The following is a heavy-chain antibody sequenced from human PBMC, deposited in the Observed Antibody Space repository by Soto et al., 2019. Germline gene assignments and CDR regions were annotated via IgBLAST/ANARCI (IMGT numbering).Heavy chain of an antibody. CDR2: IYYSGST. D-gene: IGHD2-15*01. V-gene: IGHV4-39*01. Sequence: SETLSLTCTVSGGSISSSSYYWGWIRQPPGKGLEWIGSIYYSGSTYYNPSLKSRVTISVDTSKNQFSLKLSSVTAADTAVYYCARRRPRDCSGGSCYYLVYWGQGTVVTVSP. CDR1: GGSISSSSYY. CDR3: ARRRPRDCSGGSCYYLVY. J-gene: IGHJ4*02.